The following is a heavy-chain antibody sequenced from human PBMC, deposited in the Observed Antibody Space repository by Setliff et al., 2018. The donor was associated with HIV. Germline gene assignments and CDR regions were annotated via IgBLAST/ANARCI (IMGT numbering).Heavy chain of an antibody. CDR1: GYIFTDDA. J-gene: IGHJ4*02. V-gene: IGHV7-4-1*02. CDR3: AREVLLGDMSFPNN. Sequence: ASVKVSCKTSGYIFTDDAMNWVRQAPGQGLEWMGWIDTNSGNPTYAEDFTGRFVLTVYSSVSTAYLQINDLEIEDTAIYFCAREVLLGDMSFPNNWGQGTLVTVSS. D-gene: IGHD3-16*01. CDR2: IDTNSGNP.